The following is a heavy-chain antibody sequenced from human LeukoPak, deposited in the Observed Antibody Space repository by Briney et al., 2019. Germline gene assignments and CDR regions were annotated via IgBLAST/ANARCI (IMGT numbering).Heavy chain of an antibody. CDR1: GGSISSYY. Sequence: SETLSLTCTVSGGSISSYYWSWIRQPPGKGLGWIGYIYSSGSTNYNPSLKSRVTISVDTSKNQFSLKLSSVTAADTAVYYCARSNYYDSSLGDWGQGTLVTVSS. CDR3: ARSNYYDSSLGD. D-gene: IGHD3-22*01. J-gene: IGHJ4*02. V-gene: IGHV4-59*12. CDR2: IYSSGST.